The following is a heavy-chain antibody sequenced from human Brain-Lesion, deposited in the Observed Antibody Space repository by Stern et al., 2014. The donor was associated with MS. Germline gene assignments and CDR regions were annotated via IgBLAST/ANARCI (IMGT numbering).Heavy chain of an antibody. D-gene: IGHD2-21*02. V-gene: IGHV3-7*01. CDR2: IKQDGSEK. Sequence: SRYWMSWVRQAPGKGLEGVANIKQDGSEKYYVDSVKGRFTISRDNAKNSLFLQMNSLRAEDTAVYYCAADTRAMTVFYWGQGTLVTVSS. J-gene: IGHJ4*02. CDR1: SRYW. CDR3: AADTRAMTVFY.